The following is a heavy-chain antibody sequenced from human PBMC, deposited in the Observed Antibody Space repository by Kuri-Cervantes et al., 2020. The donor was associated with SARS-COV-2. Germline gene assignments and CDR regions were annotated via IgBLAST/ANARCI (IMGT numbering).Heavy chain of an antibody. CDR2: IIPILGIA. J-gene: IGHJ6*02. CDR3: AREYSSSWYARPDYYYGMDV. V-gene: IGHV1-69*04. D-gene: IGHD6-13*01. CDR1: GGTFSSYA. Sequence: SVKVSCKASGGTFSSYAISWVRQAPGQGLEWMGRIIPILGIANYAQKFQGRVTITADKSTSTAYMELSSLRSEDTAVYYCAREYSSSWYARPDYYYGMDVWGQGTTVTVSS.